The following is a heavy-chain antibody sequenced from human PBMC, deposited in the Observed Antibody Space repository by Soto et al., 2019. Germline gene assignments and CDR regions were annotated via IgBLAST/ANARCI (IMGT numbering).Heavy chain of an antibody. CDR1: GYTFTSYG. V-gene: IGHV1-18*01. D-gene: IGHD6-6*01. J-gene: IGHJ4*02. CDR3: ARGHTRRQAAARPHYSDYFDY. Sequence: QVQLVQSGAEVKKPGASVKVSCKASGYTFTSYGISWVRQAPGQGLEWMGWISAYNGNTNYAQKLQGRVTMTTDTSTSTADMELRRLRSDDTAVYYCARGHTRRQAAARPHYSDYFDYWGQGTLVTVSS. CDR2: ISAYNGNT.